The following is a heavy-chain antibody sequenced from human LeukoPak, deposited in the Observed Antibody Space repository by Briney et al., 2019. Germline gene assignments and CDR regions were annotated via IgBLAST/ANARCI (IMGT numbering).Heavy chain of an antibody. D-gene: IGHD6-19*01. V-gene: IGHV3-30*02. CDR1: GFTFSNSG. CDR2: IRYDGNNK. CDR3: ATEVGSGWSLQY. Sequence: GGSLRLSCAASGFTFSNSGMHWVRQAPGKGLEWVAFIRYDGNNKYYADSVKGRFTISRDDSKNTLYLQMNSLRAEDTAVYYCATEVGSGWSLQYWGQGTLVTVSS. J-gene: IGHJ4*02.